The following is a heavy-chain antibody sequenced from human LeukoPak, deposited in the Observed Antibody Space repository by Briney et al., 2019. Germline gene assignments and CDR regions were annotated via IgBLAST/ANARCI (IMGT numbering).Heavy chain of an antibody. CDR2: ISLDGETT. J-gene: IGHJ4*02. D-gene: IGHD6-19*01. CDR1: GFSVGSSG. CDR3: AQGYLSGWYPN. V-gene: IGHV3-23*01. Sequence: GGSLRLSCAVSGFSVGSSGMSWVRQAPGKGLEWISAISLDGETTYYADSVKGRFFISRDSSRNMLYLQLSSLRVEDTAVYYCAQGYLSGWYPNWGQGSLVSVSS.